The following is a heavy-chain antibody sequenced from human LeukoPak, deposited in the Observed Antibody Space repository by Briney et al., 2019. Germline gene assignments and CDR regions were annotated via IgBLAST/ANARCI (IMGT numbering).Heavy chain of an antibody. CDR2: IYYSGST. CDR3: ATSSSSWYKESDY. J-gene: IGHJ4*02. D-gene: IGHD6-13*01. CDR1: GGSISSYY. V-gene: IGHV4-59*01. Sequence: PSETLSLSCTVSGGSISSYYWSWIRQPPGKGLEWIGYIYYSGSTNYNPPLKSRVTISLDTSKNQFSLKLSSVTAADTAVYYCATSSSSWYKESDYWGQGALVTVSS.